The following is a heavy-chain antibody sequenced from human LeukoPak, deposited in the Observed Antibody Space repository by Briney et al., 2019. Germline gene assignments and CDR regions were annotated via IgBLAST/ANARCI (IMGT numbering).Heavy chain of an antibody. CDR2: IYHSGST. V-gene: IGHV4-30-2*01. CDR3: ARVYSYGKYNWFDP. D-gene: IGHD5-18*01. CDR1: GGSISSGGYS. J-gene: IGHJ5*02. Sequence: SETLSLTCTVSGGSISSGGYSWSWIRQPPGKGLEWIGYIYHSGSTYYNPSLKSRVTISVDRSKNQFSLKLSSVTAADTAVYYCARVYSYGKYNWFDPWGQGTLVTVSS.